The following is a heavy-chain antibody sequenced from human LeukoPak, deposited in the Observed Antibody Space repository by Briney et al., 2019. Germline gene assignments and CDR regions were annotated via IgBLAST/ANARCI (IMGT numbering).Heavy chain of an antibody. CDR2: INSDGSII. J-gene: IGHJ6*02. CDR1: GFTFSSYA. CDR3: AREDYYGMDV. Sequence: GGSLRLSCAASGFTFSSYAMSWVRHAPGKGLVWVSRINSDGSIISYADSVKGRFTISRDNAKNTLYLQMNSLRAEDTAVYYCAREDYYGMDVWGQGTTVTVSS. V-gene: IGHV3-74*01.